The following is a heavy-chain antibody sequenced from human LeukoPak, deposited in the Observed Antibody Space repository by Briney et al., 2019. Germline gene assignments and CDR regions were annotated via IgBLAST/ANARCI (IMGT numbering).Heavy chain of an antibody. J-gene: IGHJ4*02. D-gene: IGHD6-13*01. CDR2: INWNGGST. CDR3: ARGLAAAGTAY. Sequence: GGSLRLSCAASGFTFDDYGMSWVRQAPGKGLEWVSGINWNGGSTGYADSVNGRFTISRDKAKNSLYLQMNSLRAEDTALYYCARGLAAAGTAYWGQGTLVTVSS. CDR1: GFTFDDYG. V-gene: IGHV3-20*04.